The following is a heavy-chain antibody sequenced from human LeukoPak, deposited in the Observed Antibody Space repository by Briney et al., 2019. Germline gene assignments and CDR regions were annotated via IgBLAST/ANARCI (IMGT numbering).Heavy chain of an antibody. J-gene: IGHJ5*02. Sequence: SVKVSCKASGGTFSSYAISWVRQAPGQGLEWMGRIIPILGIANYAQKFQGRITITADKSTSTAYMELSSLRSEDTAVYYCARDDHDPYSSGWEIYNWFDPWGQGTLVTVSS. V-gene: IGHV1-69*04. CDR1: GGTFSSYA. CDR2: IIPILGIA. D-gene: IGHD6-19*01. CDR3: ARDDHDPYSSGWEIYNWFDP.